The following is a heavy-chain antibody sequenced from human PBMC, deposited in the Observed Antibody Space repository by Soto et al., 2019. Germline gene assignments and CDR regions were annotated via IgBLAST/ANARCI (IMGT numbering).Heavy chain of an antibody. CDR1: GGXXXXXXXX. J-gene: IGHJ4*02. CDR2: IYYSGST. CDR3: VRDGRSGWGQDY. D-gene: IGHD7-27*01. Sequence: QVQLQESGPGLVKPSQTLSLTCTVSGGXXXXXXXXXXXXXXXXXXGLEWIGYIYYSGSTYNNPXLRSRVSMAIDXSRXXFSLRLXXXXXAXXAXYYCVRDGRSGWGQDYWGQGTLVTVSS. V-gene: IGHV4-30-4*01.